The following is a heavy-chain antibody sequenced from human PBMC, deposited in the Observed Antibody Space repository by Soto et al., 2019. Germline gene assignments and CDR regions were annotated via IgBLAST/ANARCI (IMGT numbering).Heavy chain of an antibody. J-gene: IGHJ4*02. CDR3: AREENLNSGFDY. V-gene: IGHV4-30-4*01. CDR2: IYYSGST. CDR1: GGSISSGDYY. D-gene: IGHD1-7*01. Sequence: SETLSLTCTVSGGSISSGDYYWSWIRQPPGKGLEWIGYIYYSGSTYYNPSLKSRITISVDTSRNQFSLKLSSVTAAETAVYYCAREENLNSGFDYWGQGTLVTVSS.